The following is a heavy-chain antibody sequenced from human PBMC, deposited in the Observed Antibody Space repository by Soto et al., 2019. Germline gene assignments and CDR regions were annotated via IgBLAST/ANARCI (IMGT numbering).Heavy chain of an antibody. CDR3: ANWGSGSPLDYYYYGMDV. CDR1: GFTFSSYA. CDR2: ISGSGGST. Sequence: GESLKISCAASGFTFSSYAMSWVHQAPGKGLEWVSAISGSGGSTYYADSVKGRFTISRDNSKNTLYLQMNSLRAEDTAVYYCANWGSGSPLDYYYYGMDVWGQGTTVTVSS. D-gene: IGHD3-10*01. J-gene: IGHJ6*02. V-gene: IGHV3-23*01.